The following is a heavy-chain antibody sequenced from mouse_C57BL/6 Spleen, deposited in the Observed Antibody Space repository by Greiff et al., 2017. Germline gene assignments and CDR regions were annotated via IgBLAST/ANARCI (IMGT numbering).Heavy chain of an antibody. CDR2: IHPNSGST. D-gene: IGHD4-1*01. CDR1: GYTFTSYW. V-gene: IGHV1-64*01. CDR3: TATPNWSYAMDY. J-gene: IGHJ4*01. Sequence: QVQLQQPGAELVKPGASVKLSCKASGYTFTSYWMHWVKQRPGQGLEWIGMIHPNSGSTNYNEKFKSKATLTVDKSSSTAYMQLSSLTSEDSAVYYGTATPNWSYAMDYWGQGTSVTVSS.